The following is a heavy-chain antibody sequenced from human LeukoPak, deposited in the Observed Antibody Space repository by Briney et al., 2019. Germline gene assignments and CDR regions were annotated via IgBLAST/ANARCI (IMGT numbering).Heavy chain of an antibody. CDR3: ARVYDSSGYYYSTHFDY. CDR2: IYHSGST. CDR1: SGSFSGYY. Sequence: PSETLSLTCAVHSGSFSGYYWGWIRQPPGKGLEWIGSIYHSGSTYYNPSLKSRVTISVDTSKNQFSLKLSSVTAADTAVYYCARVYDSSGYYYSTHFDYWGQGTLVTVSS. V-gene: IGHV4-38-2*01. J-gene: IGHJ4*02. D-gene: IGHD3-22*01.